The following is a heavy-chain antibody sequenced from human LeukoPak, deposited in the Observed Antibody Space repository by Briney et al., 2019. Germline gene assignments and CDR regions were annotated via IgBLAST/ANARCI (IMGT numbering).Heavy chain of an antibody. J-gene: IGHJ6*03. Sequence: PSETLSLTCTVSGGSISSSSYYWGWIRQPPGKGLEWIGSIYYSGSTYYNPSLKSRVTISVDTSKNQFSLKLSSVTAADTAVYYCARVLELAFIYYYMDVWGKGTTVTVSS. D-gene: IGHD1-7*01. V-gene: IGHV4-39*07. CDR3: ARVLELAFIYYYMDV. CDR1: GGSISSSSYY. CDR2: IYYSGST.